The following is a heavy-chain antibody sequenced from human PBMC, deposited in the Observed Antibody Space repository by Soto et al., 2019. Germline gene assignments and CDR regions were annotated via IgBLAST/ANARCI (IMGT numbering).Heavy chain of an antibody. CDR3: ARDRSGSYPPGDGMDV. V-gene: IGHV3-21*01. Sequence: GGSLRLSCAASGFTFSSFSMNWVRQAPGKGPEWVSAISSSSSHAYYADSVKGRFTISRDNAKNSLYLQVNSLRAEDTAVYYCARDRSGSYPPGDGMDVWGPGTTVTVSS. D-gene: IGHD3-10*01. CDR1: GFTFSSFS. J-gene: IGHJ6*02. CDR2: ISSSSSHA.